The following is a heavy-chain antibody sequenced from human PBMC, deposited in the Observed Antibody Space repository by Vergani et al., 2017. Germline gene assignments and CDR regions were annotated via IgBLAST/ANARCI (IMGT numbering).Heavy chain of an antibody. CDR3: ARSSNWASTGFDY. CDR1: GFSLSTSGMR. Sequence: QVTLKESGPALVKPTQTLTLTCTFSGFSLSTSGMRVSWIRQPPEKALEWLARIDWDDDKFYSTSLKTRLTISKDTSKNQVVLTMTNMDPVGTATYYCARSSNWASTGFDYWGQGTLVTVSS. CDR2: IDWDDDK. V-gene: IGHV2-70*04. J-gene: IGHJ4*02. D-gene: IGHD7-27*01.